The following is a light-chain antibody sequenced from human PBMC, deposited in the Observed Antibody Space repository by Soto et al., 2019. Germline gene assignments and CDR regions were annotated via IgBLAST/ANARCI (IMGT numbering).Light chain of an antibody. CDR3: QQYGTSPPGT. CDR2: GAS. J-gene: IGKJ1*01. Sequence: EIALTQSPDTLSLSPAERATLSCRASQSVSSSYLAWYQQKPGQAPRLLIYGASSRATGIPDRFSGSGSGTDFTLTISRLEPEDFAVYYCQQYGTSPPGTFGQGTKVEIK. V-gene: IGKV3-20*01. CDR1: QSVSSSY.